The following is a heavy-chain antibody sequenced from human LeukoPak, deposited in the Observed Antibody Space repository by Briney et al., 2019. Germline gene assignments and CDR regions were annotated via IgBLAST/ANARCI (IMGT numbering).Heavy chain of an antibody. V-gene: IGHV1-8*03. CDR3: ARGLRRTRGGYQLLYYFDY. CDR2: MNPNSGNT. D-gene: IGHD2-2*01. J-gene: IGHJ4*02. CDR1: GYTFTSYD. Sequence: ASVKVSCKASGYTFTSYDINWVRQATGQGVEWMGWMNPNSGNTGYAQKFQGRVTITRNTSISTAYMELSSLRSEDTAVYYCARGLRRTRGGYQLLYYFDYWGQGTLVTVSS.